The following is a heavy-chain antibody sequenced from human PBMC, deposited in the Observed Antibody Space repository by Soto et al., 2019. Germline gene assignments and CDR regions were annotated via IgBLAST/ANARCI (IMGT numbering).Heavy chain of an antibody. J-gene: IGHJ4*02. Sequence: SETLSLTCTVSGGSISSSSYYWGWIRQPPGKGLEWIGSIYYSGSTYYNPSLKSRVTISVDTSRNQFSLKLSSVTAADTAVYYCARLLLMVYAGLIDYWGQGTLVTVSS. CDR2: IYYSGST. CDR3: ARLLLMVYAGLIDY. V-gene: IGHV4-39*01. D-gene: IGHD2-8*01. CDR1: GGSISSSSYY.